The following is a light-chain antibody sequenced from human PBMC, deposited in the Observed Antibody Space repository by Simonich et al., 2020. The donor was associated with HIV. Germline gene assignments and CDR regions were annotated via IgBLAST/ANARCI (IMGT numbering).Light chain of an antibody. CDR1: QSVSSN. J-gene: IGKJ1*01. Sequence: EIVMTQSPATLSVSPGERATLSCRASQSVSSNLAWYQQKPGQAPRLLNYGASTRATGIPARFSGSGSGTEFTLTISSLQSEDFGVYYCQQYKKWPPWTFGQGTKVEIK. CDR3: QQYKKWPPWT. V-gene: IGKV3-15*01. CDR2: GAS.